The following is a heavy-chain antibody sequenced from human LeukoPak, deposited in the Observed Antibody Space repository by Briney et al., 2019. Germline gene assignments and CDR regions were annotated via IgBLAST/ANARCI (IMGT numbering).Heavy chain of an antibody. Sequence: ASVKVSCKVSGYTLTELSMHWVRQAPGKGLEWMGGFDPEDGETIYAQKFQGRVTMTEDTSTDIAYMELSSLRSEDTAVYYCATEDPSGLEPLNAFDIWGQGTMVTVSS. J-gene: IGHJ3*02. CDR2: FDPEDGET. V-gene: IGHV1-24*01. D-gene: IGHD3/OR15-3a*01. CDR1: GYTLTELS. CDR3: ATEDPSGLEPLNAFDI.